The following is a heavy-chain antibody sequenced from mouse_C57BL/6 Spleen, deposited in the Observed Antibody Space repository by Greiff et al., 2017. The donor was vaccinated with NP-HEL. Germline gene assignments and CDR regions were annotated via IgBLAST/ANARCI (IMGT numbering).Heavy chain of an antibody. Sequence: VQLKQPGAELVKPGASVKLSCTASGYTFTSYWMHWVKQRPGQGLEWIGMIHPNSGSTNYTEKFKSKATLTVDKSSSTAYMQLSSLTSEDSAVYYCARMIQLRGAMDYWGQGTSATVSS. V-gene: IGHV1-64*01. CDR3: ARMIQLRGAMDY. D-gene: IGHD3-2*02. J-gene: IGHJ4*01. CDR1: GYTFTSYW. CDR2: IHPNSGST.